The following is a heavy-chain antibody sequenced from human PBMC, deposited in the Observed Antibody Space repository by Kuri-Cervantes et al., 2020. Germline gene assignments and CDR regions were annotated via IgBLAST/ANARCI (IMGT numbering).Heavy chain of an antibody. CDR3: ARGKRYNWNYGGNFDY. Sequence: SETLSLTCAVYGGSFSGYYWSWIRQPPGKGLEWIGEINHSGSTNYNPSLESRVTISVDTSKNQFSLKLSSVTAADTAVYYCARGKRYNWNYGGNFDYWGQGTLVTVSS. CDR1: GGSFSGYY. D-gene: IGHD1-7*01. J-gene: IGHJ4*02. CDR2: INHSGST. V-gene: IGHV4-34*01.